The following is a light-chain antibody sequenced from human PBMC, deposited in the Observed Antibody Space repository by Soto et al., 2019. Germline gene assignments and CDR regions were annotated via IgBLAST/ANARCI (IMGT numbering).Light chain of an antibody. CDR3: QQYNSFSSR. V-gene: IGKV1-5*01. J-gene: IGKJ1*01. CDR1: QSLGNW. Sequence: DIQMTQSPSTLSASVGDRVTITCRASQSLGNWLAWYQQKPGKAPKLLIYDASTLESGVSSRFSGSGSGTEFTLSISSLQPNDSATYYCQQYNSFSSRFGQGTKGEIK. CDR2: DAS.